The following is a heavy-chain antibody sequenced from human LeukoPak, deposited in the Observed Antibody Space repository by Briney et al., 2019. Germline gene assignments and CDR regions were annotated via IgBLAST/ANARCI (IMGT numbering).Heavy chain of an antibody. CDR2: ISGSGGST. V-gene: IGHV3-23*01. CDR1: GFTVSSNH. J-gene: IGHJ5*02. CDR3: AKAQIVAARVSP. Sequence: PGGSLRLSCAASGFTVSSNHMSWVRQAPGKGLEWVSAISGSGGSTYYADSVKGRFTISRDNSKNTLYLQMNSLRAEDTAVYYCAKAQIVAARVSPWGQGTLVTVSS. D-gene: IGHD6-6*01.